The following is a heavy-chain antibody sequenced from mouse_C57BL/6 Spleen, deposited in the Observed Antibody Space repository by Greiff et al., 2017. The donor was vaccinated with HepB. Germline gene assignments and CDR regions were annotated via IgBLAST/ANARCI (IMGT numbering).Heavy chain of an antibody. J-gene: IGHJ4*01. Sequence: QVQLKESGAELVKPGASVKLSCKASGYTFTSYWMHWVKQRPGQGLEWIGMIHPNSGSTNYNEKFKSKATLTVDKSSSTAYMQLSSLTSEDSAVYYCARPRGGYAMDYWGQGTSVTVSS. CDR2: IHPNSGST. V-gene: IGHV1-64*01. CDR3: ARPRGGYAMDY. CDR1: GYTFTSYW.